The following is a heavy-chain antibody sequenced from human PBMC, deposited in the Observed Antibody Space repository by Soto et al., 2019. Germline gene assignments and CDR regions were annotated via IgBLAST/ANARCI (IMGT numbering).Heavy chain of an antibody. CDR1: GFPFSSYV. D-gene: IGHD4-4*01. CDR3: AKDSNKYSSSLRGRYFDS. Sequence: GGSLRLSCAASGFPFSSYVMSWVRQAPGKGLEWVSGISGGGSNTFYADSVKGRFTISRDNPKNTLLLQMNSLGAEDTAVYYCAKDSNKYSSSLRGRYFDSWGQGIGVTVSS. V-gene: IGHV3-23*01. J-gene: IGHJ4*02. CDR2: ISGGGSNT.